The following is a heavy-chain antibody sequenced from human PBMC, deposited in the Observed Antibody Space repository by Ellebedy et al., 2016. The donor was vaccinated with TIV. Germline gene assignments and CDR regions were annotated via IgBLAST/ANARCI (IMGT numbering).Heavy chain of an antibody. D-gene: IGHD3-16*01. CDR1: GYTFTNHY. CDR3: AREIWGPYYFDY. CDR2: INPSGGRT. J-gene: IGHJ4*02. V-gene: IGHV1-46*01. Sequence: ASVKVSCXASGYTFTNHYLHWVRQAPGQGLEWMGTINPSGGRTRFAQKFQGRVTMTRDTSTSTVYMDLSSLTSEDTAIYYCAREIWGPYYFDYWGRGTQITVSS.